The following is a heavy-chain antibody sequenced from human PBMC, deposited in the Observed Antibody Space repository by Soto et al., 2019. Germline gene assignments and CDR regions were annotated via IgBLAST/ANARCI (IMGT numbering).Heavy chain of an antibody. CDR2: IIHIFGTA. CDR3: ASVGRLSQWYYYGMDV. Sequence: QVQLVQSGAEVKKPVSSVKVSCKASGGTFSNSAISWVRQAPGQGLEWMGGIIHIFGTANYAQKFQGRVTITADESTITAYMELSSLRSEDTAVYYCASVGRLSQWYYYGMDVLGQGTTVTVSS. V-gene: IGHV1-69*12. J-gene: IGHJ6*02. CDR1: GGTFSNSA. D-gene: IGHD3-16*02.